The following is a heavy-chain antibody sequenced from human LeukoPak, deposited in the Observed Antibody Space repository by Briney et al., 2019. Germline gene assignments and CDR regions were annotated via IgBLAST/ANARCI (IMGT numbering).Heavy chain of an antibody. J-gene: IGHJ5*02. CDR1: GFTFSTYN. D-gene: IGHD3-3*01. CDR2: ISSSSSYI. Sequence: GGSLRLSCAASGFTFSTYNMNWVRHAPGKGLEWVSSISSSSSYIYYADSVKGRFTISRDNAKNSLYLQMNSLRAEDTAVYYCARDRVATMYYDFWSGYYRDWFDPWGQGTLVTVSS. V-gene: IGHV3-21*01. CDR3: ARDRVATMYYDFWSGYYRDWFDP.